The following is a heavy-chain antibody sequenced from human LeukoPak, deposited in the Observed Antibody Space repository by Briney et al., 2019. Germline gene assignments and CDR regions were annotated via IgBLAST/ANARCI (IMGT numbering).Heavy chain of an antibody. CDR2: LYYSGST. V-gene: IGHV4-39*01. CDR3: ATHNWGFR. CDR1: GGSIRSSSYY. J-gene: IGHJ4*02. Sequence: SETLSLTCTVSGGSIRSSSYYWSWIRQPPGQGLEWIRGLYYSGSTYYNPSLKSRVNIFVDRSENQFSLRLNSVTAADTAVYYCATHNWGFRWGQGTLVTVSS. D-gene: IGHD7-27*01.